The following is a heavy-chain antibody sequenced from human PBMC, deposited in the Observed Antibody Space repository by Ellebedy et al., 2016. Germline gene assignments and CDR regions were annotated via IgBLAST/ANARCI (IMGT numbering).Heavy chain of an antibody. CDR2: IKQDGSQK. CDR3: AGGSGWLCDQ. CDR1: GSALSQYW. Sequence: GGSLRLSCAASGSALSQYWMGWFRQAPGKGLEWVANIKQDGSQKEYVDSVKGRFTISRDNAKNSLYLQMDILRGEDMAVYYCAGGSGWLCDQWGQGTLVTVSS. D-gene: IGHD6-19*01. V-gene: IGHV3-7*01. J-gene: IGHJ4*02.